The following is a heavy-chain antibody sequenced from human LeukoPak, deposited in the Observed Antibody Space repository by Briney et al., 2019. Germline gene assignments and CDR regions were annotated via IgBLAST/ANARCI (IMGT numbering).Heavy chain of an antibody. CDR3: AKRDYYETSDFYPLFDY. V-gene: IGHV3-23*01. CDR1: GFTFSGYA. CDR2: ITGSGGIT. J-gene: IGHJ4*02. Sequence: GGSLRLSCAASGFTFSGYAVAWVRQAPGKGLEWVSGITGSGGITYYTDSVKGRFTISRDNSKNTLYLQMDSLRTEDTAMYYSAKRDYYETSDFYPLFDYWGQGTLVTVSS. D-gene: IGHD3-22*01.